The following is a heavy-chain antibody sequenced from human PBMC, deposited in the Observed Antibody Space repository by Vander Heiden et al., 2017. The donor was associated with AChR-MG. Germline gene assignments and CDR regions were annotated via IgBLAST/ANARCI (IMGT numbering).Heavy chain of an antibody. CDR1: GYTFTGYY. J-gene: IGHJ3*02. Sequence: QVQLVQSGAEVKKPGASVKVSCKASGYTFTGYYMHWVRQAPGQGLEWMGWINPNSGGTNYAQKLQGRVTMTRDTSISTAYMELSRLRSDDTAVYYCAGRIVGATKDRSDAFDIWGQGTMVTVSS. CDR3: AGRIVGATKDRSDAFDI. V-gene: IGHV1-2*02. D-gene: IGHD1-26*01. CDR2: INPNSGGT.